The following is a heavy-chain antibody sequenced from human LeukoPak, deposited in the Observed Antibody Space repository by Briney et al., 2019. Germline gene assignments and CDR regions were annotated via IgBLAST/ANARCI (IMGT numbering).Heavy chain of an antibody. CDR3: ARSPKYYYDSSGNYGMDV. V-gene: IGHV4-31*03. J-gene: IGHJ6*02. CDR2: IYYSGST. Sequence: PSETLSLTCTVSGGSISSGGYYWSWIRQHPGKGLEWIGYIYYSGSTYYNPSLKSRVTISVDTSKNQFSLKLRSVTAADTAVYYCARSPKYYYDSSGNYGMDVWGQGTTVTVSS. CDR1: GGSISSGGYY. D-gene: IGHD3-22*01.